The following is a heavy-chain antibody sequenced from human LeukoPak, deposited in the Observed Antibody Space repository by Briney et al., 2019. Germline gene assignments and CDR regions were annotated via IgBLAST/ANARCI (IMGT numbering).Heavy chain of an antibody. D-gene: IGHD3-22*01. CDR3: ARVPEMYYYDSSGYSEL. CDR2: INHSGST. J-gene: IGHJ3*01. CDR1: GGSFSGYY. Sequence: SETLSLTCAVYGGSFSGYYWSWIRQPPGKGLEWIGEINHSGSTNYNPSLKSRVTISVDTSKNQFSLKLSSVTAADTAVYYCARVPEMYYYDSSGYSELWGQGTMVTVSS. V-gene: IGHV4-34*09.